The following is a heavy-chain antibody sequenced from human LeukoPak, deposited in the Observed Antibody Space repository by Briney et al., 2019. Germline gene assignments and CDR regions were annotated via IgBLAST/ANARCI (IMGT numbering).Heavy chain of an antibody. V-gene: IGHV3-23*01. CDR1: GFTFSSYA. CDR3: TKGVAYGGNSQPFDY. J-gene: IGHJ4*02. CDR2: IRDSGETT. D-gene: IGHD4-23*01. Sequence: GGFLRLSCAASGFTFSSYAMGWVRQAPGKGLEWVSTIRDSGETTYYADSVKGRFTISRDNSKNTLYLQMNSLRAEDSALYHCTKGVAYGGNSQPFDYWGLGTLVTVSS.